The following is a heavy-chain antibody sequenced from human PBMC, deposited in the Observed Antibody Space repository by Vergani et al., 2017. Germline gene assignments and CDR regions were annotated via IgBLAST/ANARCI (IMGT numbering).Heavy chain of an antibody. CDR2: IHPGDSDT. CDR1: GYSFTNYW. CDR3: ARSSDIVVVPAAIGDY. V-gene: IGHV5-51*01. D-gene: IGHD2-2*01. J-gene: IGHJ4*02. Sequence: EVQLVQSGAEVKKPGESLKISCQISGYSFTNYWIGWVRQMPGKGLEWMGIIHPGDSDTRYSPSFQGQVTISADKSISTAYLQWSSLKASDTAMYYCARSSDIVVVPAAIGDYWGQGTLVTVSS.